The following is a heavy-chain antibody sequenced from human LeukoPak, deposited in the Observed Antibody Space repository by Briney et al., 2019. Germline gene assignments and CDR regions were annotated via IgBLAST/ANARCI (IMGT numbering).Heavy chain of an antibody. CDR2: ISTYNGNT. Sequence: SCKPXXXTXXRXGITWVRQAPGQGLEWMGFISTYNGNTNYAQKLQGRVTMTTDTSTRTAYMEKKSLRYDDTAVYYCARSLDASWLQCPEFWGQGTLVTVSP. CDR3: ARSLDASWLQCPEF. J-gene: IGHJ4*02. CDR1: XXTXXRXG. V-gene: IGHV1-18*01. D-gene: IGHD5-24*01.